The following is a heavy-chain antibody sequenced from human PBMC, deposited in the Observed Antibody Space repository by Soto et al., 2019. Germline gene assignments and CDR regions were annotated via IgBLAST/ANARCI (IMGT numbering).Heavy chain of an antibody. CDR1: GFTFSSYA. Sequence: GGSLRLSCAASGFTFSSYAMHWVRQAPCKGLEWVAVISYDGSNKYYADSVKGRFTISRDNSKNTLYLQMNSLRAEDTAVYYCAREWGMIVARATGAFDIWGQGTMVTVSS. D-gene: IGHD3-22*01. V-gene: IGHV3-30-3*01. CDR3: AREWGMIVARATGAFDI. J-gene: IGHJ3*02. CDR2: ISYDGSNK.